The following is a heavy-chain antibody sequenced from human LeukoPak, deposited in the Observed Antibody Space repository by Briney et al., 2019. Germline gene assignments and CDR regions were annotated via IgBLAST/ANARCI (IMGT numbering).Heavy chain of an antibody. CDR3: ARDDDRPDNGLDY. J-gene: IGHJ4*02. Sequence: SGGSLRLSCAASGFTFSSYSMNWVRQAPGKRLEWVSYISSSSSTIYYADSVKGRFTISRDNAKNSLYLQMNSLRAEDTAVYYCARDDDRPDNGLDYWGQGTLVTVSS. V-gene: IGHV3-48*01. D-gene: IGHD3-22*01. CDR1: GFTFSSYS. CDR2: ISSSSSTI.